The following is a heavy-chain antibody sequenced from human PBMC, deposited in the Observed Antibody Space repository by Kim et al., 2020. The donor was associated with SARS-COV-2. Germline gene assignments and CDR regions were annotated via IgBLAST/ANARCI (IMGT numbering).Heavy chain of an antibody. D-gene: IGHD5-18*01. Sequence: GESLKISCKGSGYSFTSYWIGWVRQMPGKGLEWMGIIYPGDSDTRYSPSFQGQVTISADKSISSAYLQWSSLKASDTAMYYCARLGLGGPGDTSYFDYWGQGTLVTVSS. CDR2: IYPGDSDT. CDR1: GYSFTSYW. V-gene: IGHV5-51*01. J-gene: IGHJ4*02. CDR3: ARLGLGGPGDTSYFDY.